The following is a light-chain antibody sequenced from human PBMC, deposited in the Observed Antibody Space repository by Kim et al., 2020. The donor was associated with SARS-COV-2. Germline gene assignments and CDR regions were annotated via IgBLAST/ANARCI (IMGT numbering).Light chain of an antibody. CDR2: GAS. CDR3: QQYGSSPPWT. Sequence: SPGERATLSCRASQSVSSNLAWYQQKPGQAPRLLIYGASSRATGIPDRFSGSGSGTDFTLTISRLEPEDFAVYYCQQYGSSPPWTFGQGTKVDIK. V-gene: IGKV3-20*01. J-gene: IGKJ1*01. CDR1: QSVSSN.